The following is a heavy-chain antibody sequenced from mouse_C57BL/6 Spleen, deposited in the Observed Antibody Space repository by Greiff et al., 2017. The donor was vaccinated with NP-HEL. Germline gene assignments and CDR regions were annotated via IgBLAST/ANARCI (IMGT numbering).Heavy chain of an antibody. V-gene: IGHV1-39*01. CDR1: GYSFTDYN. J-gene: IGHJ2*01. CDR2: INPNYGTT. CDR3: ARDGSNYERYFDY. D-gene: IGHD2-5*01. Sequence: LQESGPELVKPGASVKISCKASGYSFTDYNMHWVKQSNGQSLEWIGVINPNYGTTSYNQKFKVKATLTVDQSSSTAYMQLNSLTAEDSAVYYCARDGSNYERYFDYWGQGTTLTVSS.